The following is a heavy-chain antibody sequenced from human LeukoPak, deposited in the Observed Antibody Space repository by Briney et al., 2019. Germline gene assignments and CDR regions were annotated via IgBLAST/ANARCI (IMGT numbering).Heavy chain of an antibody. D-gene: IGHD2-21*02. CDR1: GYTFTSYY. V-gene: IGHV1-46*01. J-gene: IGHJ4*02. CDR2: INPSGGST. CDR3: ARDGSYCGGDCFSLWYFDY. Sequence: ASVKVSCKASGYTFTSYYMHWVRQAPGQGLEWMGIINPSGGSTSYAQKFQGRVTMTRDTSTSTVYMELSSLRSEDTAVYYCARDGSYCGGDCFSLWYFDYWGQGTLVTVCS.